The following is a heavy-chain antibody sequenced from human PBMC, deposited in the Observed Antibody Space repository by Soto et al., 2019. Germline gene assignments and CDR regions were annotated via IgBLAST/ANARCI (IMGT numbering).Heavy chain of an antibody. D-gene: IGHD1-7*01. Sequence: GGSLRLSCAASGFTFSSYAMSWVRQAPGKGLEWASAISGSGGSTYYADSVKGRFTISRDNSKNTLYLQMNSLRAEDTAVYYCAKDPDWNYVGKDNWFDPWGQGTLVTVSS. CDR1: GFTFSSYA. CDR2: ISGSGGST. V-gene: IGHV3-23*01. J-gene: IGHJ5*02. CDR3: AKDPDWNYVGKDNWFDP.